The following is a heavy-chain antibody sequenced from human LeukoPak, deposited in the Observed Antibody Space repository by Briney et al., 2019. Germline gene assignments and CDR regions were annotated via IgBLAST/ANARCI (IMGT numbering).Heavy chain of an antibody. D-gene: IGHD4-17*01. V-gene: IGHV3-30*04. CDR1: GFTFSSYA. CDR3: ARPTVTDAFDI. CDR2: ISYDGSNK. Sequence: GGSLRLSCAASGFTFSSYAMHWVRQAPGKGLEWVAVISYDGSNKYYADSVKGRFTISRDNSKNTLYLQMNSLRAEDTAVYYCARPTVTDAFDIWGQGTMVTVSS. J-gene: IGHJ3*02.